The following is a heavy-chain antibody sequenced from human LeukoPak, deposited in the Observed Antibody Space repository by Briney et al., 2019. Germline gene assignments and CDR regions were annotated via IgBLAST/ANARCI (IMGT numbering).Heavy chain of an antibody. J-gene: IGHJ4*02. V-gene: IGHV3-33*01. D-gene: IGHD3-3*01. Sequence: GGSLRLSCAASGFTFSSYGMHWVRQAPGKGLEWVAVIWYDGSNKYYADSVKGRFTISRDNSKNTLYLQLNSLRAEDTAVYYCASVDFWSASHFDYWGQGALVTVSS. CDR1: GFTFSSYG. CDR2: IWYDGSNK. CDR3: ASVDFWSASHFDY.